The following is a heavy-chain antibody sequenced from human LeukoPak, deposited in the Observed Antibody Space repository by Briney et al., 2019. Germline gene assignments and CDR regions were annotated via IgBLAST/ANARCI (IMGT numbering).Heavy chain of an antibody. J-gene: IGHJ6*04. Sequence: PGGSLRLSCAASGFTFSSYGMHWVRQAPGKGLEWVAVIWYDGSNKYYADSVKGRFTTSRDNSKNTLYPQMNSLRAEDTAVYYCARDRRSTSKQQRHHYGMDVWGKGTTVTVSS. V-gene: IGHV3-33*01. CDR3: ARDRRSTSKQQRHHYGMDV. D-gene: IGHD6-13*01. CDR1: GFTFSSYG. CDR2: IWYDGSNK.